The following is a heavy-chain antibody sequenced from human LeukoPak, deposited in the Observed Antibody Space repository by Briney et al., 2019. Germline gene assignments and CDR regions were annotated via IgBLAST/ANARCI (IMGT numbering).Heavy chain of an antibody. Sequence: SGTLSLTCAVSGGSISSSNWWSWVRPPPGKGLEWIGEIYHSGSTNYNPSLKSRVTISVDKSKNQFSLKLSSVTAADTAVYYCARDGTVGATRNFDYWGQGTLVTVSS. D-gene: IGHD1-26*01. V-gene: IGHV4-4*02. CDR3: ARDGTVGATRNFDY. J-gene: IGHJ4*02. CDR1: GGSISSSNW. CDR2: IYHSGST.